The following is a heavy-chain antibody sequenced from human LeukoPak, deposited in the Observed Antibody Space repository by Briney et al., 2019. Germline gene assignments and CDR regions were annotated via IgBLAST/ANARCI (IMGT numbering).Heavy chain of an antibody. Sequence: PSETLSLTCAVYGGSFSGYYWSWIRQPPGKGLEWIGEINHSGGTNYNPSLKSRVTISVDTSKNQFSLKLSSVTAADTAVYYCARTRWPKPFDYWGQGTLVTVSS. D-gene: IGHD4-23*01. V-gene: IGHV4-34*01. CDR2: INHSGGT. J-gene: IGHJ4*02. CDR1: GGSFSGYY. CDR3: ARTRWPKPFDY.